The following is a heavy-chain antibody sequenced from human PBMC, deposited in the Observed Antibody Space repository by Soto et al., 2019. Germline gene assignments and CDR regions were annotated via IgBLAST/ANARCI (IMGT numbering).Heavy chain of an antibody. CDR3: ARDWGSKAVPTNVDM. Sequence: QVQLVQSGLEVKEPGASVKVSCKASGYSFTTYGVSWLRQAPGQGPEWMGWIGIAGGDTNHAQSFKDRLIMTSDIATTTAFMELRSLRLDDTAVYFCARDWGSKAVPTNVDMWGQGTLVTVSS. D-gene: IGHD6-19*01. V-gene: IGHV1-18*01. CDR2: IGIAGGDT. CDR1: GYSFTTYG. J-gene: IGHJ4*02.